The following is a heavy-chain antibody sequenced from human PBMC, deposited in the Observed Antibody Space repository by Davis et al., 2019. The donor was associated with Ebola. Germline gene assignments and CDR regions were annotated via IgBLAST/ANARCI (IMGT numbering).Heavy chain of an antibody. Sequence: MPSETLSLTCTVSGGPISSSSYYWGWIRQPPGKGLEWIGSIYYSGSTYYNPSLKSRVTISVDTSKNQFSLKLSSVTAADTAVYYCARAAQGWELRFLEWLPLPYFDYWGQGTLVTVSS. CDR2: IYYSGST. J-gene: IGHJ4*02. V-gene: IGHV4-39*01. CDR3: ARAAQGWELRFLEWLPLPYFDY. CDR1: GGPISSSSYY. D-gene: IGHD3-3*01.